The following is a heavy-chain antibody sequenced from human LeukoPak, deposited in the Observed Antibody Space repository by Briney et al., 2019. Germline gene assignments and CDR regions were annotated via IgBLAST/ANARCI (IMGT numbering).Heavy chain of an antibody. V-gene: IGHV3-21*01. D-gene: IGHD3-22*01. CDR3: ARDRSGYGDY. J-gene: IGHJ4*02. Sequence: GGSLRLSCAASGFTFRSYSMNWVRQAPGKGLEWVSFISFSSSYIYYADSVKGRFTISRDNAKNSLYLQMNSLRAEDTAVYYCARDRSGYGDYWGQGTLVTVSS. CDR2: ISFSSSYI. CDR1: GFTFRSYS.